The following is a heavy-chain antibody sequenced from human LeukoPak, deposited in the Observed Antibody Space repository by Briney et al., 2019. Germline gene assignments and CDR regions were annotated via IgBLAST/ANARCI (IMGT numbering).Heavy chain of an antibody. CDR3: AKGSLRAGFDD. CDR2: ISGSGGGT. J-gene: IGHJ3*01. D-gene: IGHD6-19*01. CDR1: GFTFSSHG. Sequence: GGSPRLSCAASGFTFSSHGMSWVRQAPGKGLEWVSGISGSGGGTFYPYSVRARFTISRDNSKNTLYLQVNSLRAEDTAVYHCAKGSLRAGFDDWGQGTIVTAS. V-gene: IGHV3-23*01.